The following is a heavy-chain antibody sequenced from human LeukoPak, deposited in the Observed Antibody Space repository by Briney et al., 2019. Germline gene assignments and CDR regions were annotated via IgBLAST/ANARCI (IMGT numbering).Heavy chain of an antibody. V-gene: IGHV3-53*01. Sequence: AESLTLSCAVSRFTVSSIYMSWVRPAQGKGLVWVSVTFSGVRTYYANSVRGRFTISRKTSKTTLYRRMNSRGAETTAVYYCARGVGGSGSYDDVDYWGQGTLVTVSS. CDR1: RFTVSSIY. CDR2: TFSGVRT. J-gene: IGHJ4*02. D-gene: IGHD3-10*01. CDR3: ARGVGGSGSYDDVDY.